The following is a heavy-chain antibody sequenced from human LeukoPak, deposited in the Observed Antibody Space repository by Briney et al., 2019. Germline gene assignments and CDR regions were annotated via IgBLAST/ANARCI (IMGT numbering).Heavy chain of an antibody. CDR3: ARVRNYYDSSGYYPPRAFDI. Sequence: ASVKVSCKASGYTFTSYGISWVRQAPGQGLEWMGWISAYNGNTNYAQKLQGRVTMTTDTSTSTAYMELRSLRSDDTAVYYCARVRNYYDSSGYYPPRAFDIWGQGTMVTVSS. J-gene: IGHJ3*02. V-gene: IGHV1-18*01. CDR1: GYTFTSYG. CDR2: ISAYNGNT. D-gene: IGHD3-22*01.